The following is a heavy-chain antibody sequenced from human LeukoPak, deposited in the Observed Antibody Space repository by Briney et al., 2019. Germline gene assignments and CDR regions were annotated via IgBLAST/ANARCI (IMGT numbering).Heavy chain of an antibody. CDR1: GWSFRDYY. J-gene: IGHJ4*02. V-gene: IGHV4-34*01. CDR3: ARAPKGQGGYLDY. Sequence: SETLSLTCAVYGWSFRDYYWTWIRQPPGKGLEWIGEINHSRSTSYNPSLKSRVTISVDTSKSQFSLKLSSVTAADTAVYYCARAPKGQGGYLDYWGQGSLVTVSS. CDR2: INHSRST. D-gene: IGHD3-16*01.